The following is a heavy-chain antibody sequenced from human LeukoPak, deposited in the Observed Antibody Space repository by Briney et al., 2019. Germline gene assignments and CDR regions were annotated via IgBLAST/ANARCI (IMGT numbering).Heavy chain of an antibody. CDR3: ARDRESRDGYNYHFDY. D-gene: IGHD5-24*01. V-gene: IGHV3-43*01. CDR1: GFTFDDYT. J-gene: IGHJ4*02. CDR2: ISWDGGST. Sequence: GGSLRLSCAASGFTFDDYTMHWVRQAPGKGLEWVSLISWDGGSTYYADSVKGRFTISRDNSKNTLYLQMNSLRAEDTAVYYCARDRESRDGYNYHFDYWGQGTLVTVSS.